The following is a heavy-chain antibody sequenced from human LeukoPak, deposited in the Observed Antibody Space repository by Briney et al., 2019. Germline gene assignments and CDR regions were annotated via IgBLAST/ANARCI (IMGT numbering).Heavy chain of an antibody. Sequence: SETLSLTCAVSGASMRHFYWTWIRQSPGKGLELIGYIYYTGSTNYNPSLRSRVTMSVDTSKSHFSLKLNSVTAVDTAVYYCARADGVGATDYWGQGTLVTVSS. D-gene: IGHD1-26*01. CDR3: ARADGVGATDY. V-gene: IGHV4-59*01. J-gene: IGHJ4*02. CDR1: GASMRHFY. CDR2: IYYTGST.